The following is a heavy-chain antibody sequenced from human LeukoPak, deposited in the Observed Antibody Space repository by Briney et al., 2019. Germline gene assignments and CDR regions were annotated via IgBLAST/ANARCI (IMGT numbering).Heavy chain of an antibody. CDR3: ARGAVGGTRGLFDY. J-gene: IGHJ4*02. V-gene: IGHV3-30*04. CDR2: IRYDGSNK. CDR1: GFTFSSYA. D-gene: IGHD6-19*01. Sequence: GRSLRLSCAASGFTFSSYAMHWVRQAPGKGLEWVAVIRYDGSNKYYADSVKGRFTISRDNSKTTLYLQMNSLRAEDTAVYYCARGAVGGTRGLFDYWGQGTLVTVSS.